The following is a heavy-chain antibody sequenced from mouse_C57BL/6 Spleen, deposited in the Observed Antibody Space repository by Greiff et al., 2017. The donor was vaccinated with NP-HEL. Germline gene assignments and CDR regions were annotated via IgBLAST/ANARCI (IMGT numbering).Heavy chain of an antibody. CDR3: AREGELGLAY. D-gene: IGHD4-1*01. CDR1: GFTFSSYA. CDR2: ISDGGSYT. Sequence: EVQGVESGGGLVKPGGSLKLSCAASGFTFSSYAMSWVRQTPEKRLEWVATISDGGSYTYYPDNVKGRFTISRDNAKNNLYLQMSHLKSEDTAMYYCAREGELGLAYWGQGTLVTVSA. V-gene: IGHV5-4*01. J-gene: IGHJ3*01.